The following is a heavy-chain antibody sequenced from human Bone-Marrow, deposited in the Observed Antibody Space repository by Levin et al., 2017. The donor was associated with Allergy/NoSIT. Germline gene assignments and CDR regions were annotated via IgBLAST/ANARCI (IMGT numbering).Heavy chain of an antibody. CDR1: GFTFRHYT. D-gene: IGHD3-22*01. Sequence: GESLKISCAASGFTFRHYTMNWVRQAPGKGLEWVSCITSSGDGTYYADSVKGRFTISRDNAKNSLYLQLNRLRDEDTAMYYCARDPARGYYDSSGYSGAHWGQGTLVTVSS. V-gene: IGHV3-48*02. J-gene: IGHJ4*02. CDR2: ITSSGDGT. CDR3: ARDPARGYYDSSGYSGAH.